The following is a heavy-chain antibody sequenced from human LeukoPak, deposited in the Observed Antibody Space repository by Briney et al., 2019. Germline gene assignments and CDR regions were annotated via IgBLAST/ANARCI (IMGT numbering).Heavy chain of an antibody. CDR2: ISSTTRTI. Sequence: GGSLRLSCAASGFTFSTHNMNWVRQAPGRGLEWDSYISSTTRTIYYADSVKGRFTISRDNAKNSLYLQMNSLRDEDTAVYYCARDRQQMDREGYFDLWGRGTLVTVSS. D-gene: IGHD6-13*01. CDR1: GFTFSTHN. J-gene: IGHJ2*01. V-gene: IGHV3-48*02. CDR3: ARDRQQMDREGYFDL.